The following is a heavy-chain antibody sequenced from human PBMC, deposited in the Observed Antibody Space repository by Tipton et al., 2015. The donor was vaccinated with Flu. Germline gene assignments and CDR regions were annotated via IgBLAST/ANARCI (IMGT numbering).Heavy chain of an antibody. D-gene: IGHD1-26*01. J-gene: IGHJ4*02. V-gene: IGHV3-7*01. CDR1: GFTFEDHA. CDR3: AREDRLVGSNCFDF. CDR2: IKQDGNEK. Sequence: SLRLSCVGSGFTFEDHAMHWVRQPPGGGLEWVADIKQDGNEKYYVDSVKGRFTISRDNAKNSLYLQMNSLRVEDTAVYYCAREDRLVGSNCFDFWGQGTLVTVSS.